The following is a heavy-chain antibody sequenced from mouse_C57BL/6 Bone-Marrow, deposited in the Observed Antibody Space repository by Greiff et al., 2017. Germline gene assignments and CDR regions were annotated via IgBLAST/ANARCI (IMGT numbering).Heavy chain of an antibody. CDR1: GYTFTSYW. Sequence: QSCKASGYTFTSYWMHWVKQRPGQGLEWIGEIDPSDSYTNYNQKFKGKSTLTVDKSPSTAYMQLSSLTSEDSAVYYCASGYGSQTPYAMDYWGQGTSVTVSS. V-gene: IGHV1-69*01. CDR2: IDPSDSYT. CDR3: ASGYGSQTPYAMDY. D-gene: IGHD1-1*01. J-gene: IGHJ4*01.